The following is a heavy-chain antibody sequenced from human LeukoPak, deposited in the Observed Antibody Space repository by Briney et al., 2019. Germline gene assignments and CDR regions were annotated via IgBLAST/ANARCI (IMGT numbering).Heavy chain of an antibody. Sequence: PSQTLSLTCTVSGGSISSGGYYWSWIRQPPGKGLEWIGYIYHSGSTYYNPSLKGRVTISVDRSKNQFSLKLSSVTAADTAVYYCAREGGYSSGWYENWFDPWGQGTLVTVSS. CDR2: IYHSGST. CDR3: AREGGYSSGWYENWFDP. V-gene: IGHV4-30-2*01. D-gene: IGHD6-19*01. J-gene: IGHJ5*02. CDR1: GGSISSGGYY.